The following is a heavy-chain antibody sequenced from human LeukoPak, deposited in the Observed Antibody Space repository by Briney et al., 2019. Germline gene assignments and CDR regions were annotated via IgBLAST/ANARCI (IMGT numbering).Heavy chain of an antibody. CDR1: GFTFSTYG. Sequence: GGSLRLSCAASGFTFSTYGMSWVRQAPGKGLEWVSGMSGNGGTTYYADSVKGRFTISRDNSKNTLYLQMNSLRAEDTAVYYCAKDATSYSIAARLYWGQGTLVTVSS. CDR3: AKDATSYSIAARLY. D-gene: IGHD6-6*01. CDR2: MSGNGGTT. V-gene: IGHV3-23*01. J-gene: IGHJ4*02.